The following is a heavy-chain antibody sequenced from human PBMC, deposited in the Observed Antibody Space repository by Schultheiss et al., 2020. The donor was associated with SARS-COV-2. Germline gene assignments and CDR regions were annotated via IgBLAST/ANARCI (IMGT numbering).Heavy chain of an antibody. CDR3: ARGAGGGLDY. CDR2: IYSGGST. V-gene: IGHV3-53*01. Sequence: GGSLRLSCAASGFTFSSYAMSWVRQAPGKGLEWVSVIYSGGSTYYADSVKGRFTISRDNSKNALYLQMNSLRAEDTAVYYCARGAGGGLDYWGQGTLVTVSS. D-gene: IGHD2-15*01. CDR1: GFTFSSYA. J-gene: IGHJ4*02.